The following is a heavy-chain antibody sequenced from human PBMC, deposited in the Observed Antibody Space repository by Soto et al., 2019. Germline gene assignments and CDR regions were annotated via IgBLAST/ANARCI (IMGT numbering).Heavy chain of an antibody. CDR1: GYTFTSYD. V-gene: IGHV1-8*01. Sequence: QVQLVQSGAEVKKPGASVKVSCKASGYTFTSYDINWVRQATGQGLEWMGWMNPNSGNTGYAQKFQGRVTMTRKTSLCTAYMELTSLRSKDPAVFYCERGNTVWFGELLAGVGGQGTAVTVSS. D-gene: IGHD3-10*01. J-gene: IGHJ6*02. CDR3: ERGNTVWFGELLAGV. CDR2: MNPNSGNT.